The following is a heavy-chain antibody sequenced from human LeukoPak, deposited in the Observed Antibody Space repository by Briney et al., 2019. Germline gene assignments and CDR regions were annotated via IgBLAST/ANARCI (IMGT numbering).Heavy chain of an antibody. CDR1: GYTFTGYY. V-gene: IGHV1-2*02. D-gene: IGHD1-7*01. Sequence: ASVKVSCKASGYTFTGYYMHWVRQAPGQGLEWMGWINPNSGGTNYAQKFQGRVTMTRDTSISTAYMELSRLRSDDTAVYYCARGMSYNWNYAYAFDIWGQGTMVTVSS. CDR2: INPNSGGT. J-gene: IGHJ3*02. CDR3: ARGMSYNWNYAYAFDI.